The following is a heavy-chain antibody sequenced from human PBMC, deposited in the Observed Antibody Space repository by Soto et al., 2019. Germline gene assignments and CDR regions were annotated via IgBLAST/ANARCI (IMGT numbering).Heavy chain of an antibody. V-gene: IGHV3-30*18. CDR3: AKDPPHYYDSRPYHFDY. J-gene: IGHJ4*02. CDR1: GFTFSSYG. D-gene: IGHD3-22*01. CDR2: ISYDGSNK. Sequence: HPGGSLRLSCAASGFTFSSYGMHWVRQAPGKGLEWVAVISYDGSNKYYADSVKGRFTISRDNSKNTLYLQMNSLRAEDTAVYYCAKDPPHYYDSRPYHFDYWGQGTLVTVSS.